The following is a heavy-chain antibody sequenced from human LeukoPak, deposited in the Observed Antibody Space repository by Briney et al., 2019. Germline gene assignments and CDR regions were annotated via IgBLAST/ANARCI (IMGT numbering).Heavy chain of an antibody. CDR3: ARARTDTSGYFGLGTRTPFDY. V-gene: IGHV4-39*01. Sequence: PSETLSLTCTVSGGSIYSSSYYWGWIRQPPGKGLEWIASIYYSGNTYYNPSLKSRVTISVDTSKNQFSLKLSSVTAADTAVYYCARARTDTSGYFGLGTRTPFDYWGQGTLVTVSS. J-gene: IGHJ4*02. CDR1: GGSIYSSSYY. D-gene: IGHD3-22*01. CDR2: IYYSGNT.